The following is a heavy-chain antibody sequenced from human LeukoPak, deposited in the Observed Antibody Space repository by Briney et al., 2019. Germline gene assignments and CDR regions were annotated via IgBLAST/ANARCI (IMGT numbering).Heavy chain of an antibody. V-gene: IGHV3-30*18. Sequence: GGSLRLSCAASGFTFTSYGMHWVRQAPGKGLEWVAAISNDGNKKYYSDSVKGRFTISRDNSKTTLYLQMNSLRVEDTAVYYCTKDYYYGSGSYTDYWGHGTLVTVSS. J-gene: IGHJ4*01. CDR2: ISNDGNKK. D-gene: IGHD3-10*01. CDR1: GFTFTSYG. CDR3: TKDYYYGSGSYTDY.